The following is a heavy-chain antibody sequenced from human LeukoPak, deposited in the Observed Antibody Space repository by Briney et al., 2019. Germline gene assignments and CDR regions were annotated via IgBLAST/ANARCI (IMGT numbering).Heavy chain of an antibody. CDR3: ARLRADSSSYGSDDAFDI. V-gene: IGHV3-11*01. D-gene: IGHD6-13*01. J-gene: IGHJ3*02. CDR1: GFTFSDYY. Sequence: GGSLRLSCAASGFTFSDYYMSWIRLAPGKGLEWVSYISSSGSTIYYADSVKGRFTISRDNAKNSLYLQMNSLRAEDTAVYYCARLRADSSSYGSDDAFDIWGQGTMVTVSS. CDR2: ISSSGSTI.